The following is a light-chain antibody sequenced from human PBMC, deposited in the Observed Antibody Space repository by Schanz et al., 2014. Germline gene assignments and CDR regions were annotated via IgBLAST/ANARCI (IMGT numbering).Light chain of an antibody. V-gene: IGKV3-20*01. CDR2: GAS. Sequence: EIVMTQSPATLSVSPGERATLPCRASQSVSDNLAWYQLQPGQAPRLLIYGASSRATGIPDRFSGSGSGTDFTLTISRLEPEDFAVYYCQQYGSSPYTFGQGTKLEIK. J-gene: IGKJ2*01. CDR1: QSVSDN. CDR3: QQYGSSPYT.